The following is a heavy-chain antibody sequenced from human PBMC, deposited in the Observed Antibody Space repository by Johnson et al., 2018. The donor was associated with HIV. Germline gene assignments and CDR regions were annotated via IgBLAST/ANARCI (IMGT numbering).Heavy chain of an antibody. Sequence: QVQLLESGGGLVQPGGSLRLSCAASGFTFSDYYMSWIRQAPGKGLEWVSYISSSGSTIYYADSVKGRFTISSDNSKNTLYLQMNSLRAEEPAVYYCARDGGEWLLSTAFDIWGQGTMVTVSS. CDR3: ARDGGEWLLSTAFDI. CDR2: ISSSGSTI. J-gene: IGHJ3*02. CDR1: GFTFSDYY. D-gene: IGHD3-3*01. V-gene: IGHV3-11*04.